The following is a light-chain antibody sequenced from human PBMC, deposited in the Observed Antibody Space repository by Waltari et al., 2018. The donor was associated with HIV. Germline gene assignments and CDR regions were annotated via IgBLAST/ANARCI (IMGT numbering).Light chain of an antibody. Sequence: DIVMTQSPDSLAVSLGERATIKCKSSHSVLYYSNNRNYLAWYQQKPGQSPNLLIYWASTRESGVPDRFSGSGSGTDFTLTISSLQAEDVAVYYCQQYHSIPWTFGHGTKVEIK. V-gene: IGKV4-1*01. CDR2: WAS. CDR3: QQYHSIPWT. J-gene: IGKJ1*01. CDR1: HSVLYYSNNRNY.